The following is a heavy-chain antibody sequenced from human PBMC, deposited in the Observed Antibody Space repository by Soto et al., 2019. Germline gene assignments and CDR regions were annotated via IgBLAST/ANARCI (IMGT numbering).Heavy chain of an antibody. Sequence: EVQLLESGGGLVQPGGSLRLSCAASGFTFSSYAMSWVRQAPGKGLEWVSAISGSGGSTYYADSVKGRFTISRDNSKNTLYLQMNSLRAEDTAIYYCAKAEKLDYYFDYWGQGTLVTVSS. CDR2: ISGSGGST. CDR3: AKAEKLDYYFDY. CDR1: GFTFSSYA. V-gene: IGHV3-23*01. J-gene: IGHJ4*02.